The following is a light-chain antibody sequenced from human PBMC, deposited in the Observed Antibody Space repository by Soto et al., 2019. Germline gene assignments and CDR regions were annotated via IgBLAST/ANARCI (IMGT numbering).Light chain of an antibody. CDR2: RAS. CDR1: QNINNW. J-gene: IGKJ1*01. V-gene: IGKV1-5*03. CDR3: QQYSSDST. Sequence: DIQMTQSPSTLSASVRDRVTITCRASQNINNWLAWYQLKPGKAPKLLIYRASSLENGVPSSFSGRGSGTDFIFTITRPQADDFATYYCQQYSSDSTFGQGTKVEIK.